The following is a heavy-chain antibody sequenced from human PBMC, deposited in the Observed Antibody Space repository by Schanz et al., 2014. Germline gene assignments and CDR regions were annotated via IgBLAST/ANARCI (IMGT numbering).Heavy chain of an antibody. D-gene: IGHD3-16*01. CDR2: INPSGGST. CDR3: TRVTISPGGHGLDV. V-gene: IGHV1-46*03. CDR1: GYTFTSYY. J-gene: IGHJ6*02. Sequence: QVQLVQSGAEVKKPGASVKVSCKASGYTFTSYYMHWVRQAPGQGLEWMGIINPSGGSTSYAQKFQGRVTMTRDTSTSTVYMELSSLKSEDTALYYCTRVTISPGGHGLDVWGQGTTVTVSS.